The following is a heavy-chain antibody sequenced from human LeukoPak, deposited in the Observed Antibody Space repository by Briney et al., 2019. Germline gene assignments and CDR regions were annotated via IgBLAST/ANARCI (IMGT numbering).Heavy chain of an antibody. D-gene: IGHD6-19*01. CDR2: IGIRGDT. J-gene: IGHJ4*02. CDR3: ARGGIQVSGIDAFDY. Sequence: GGSLRLSCAASGFTFIDYDMHWVRQVIGKGLEWVSAIGIRGDTHYSGSVKGRFTISRENAESSLYLQMNSLRAEDTAVYYCARGGIQVSGIDAFDYWGQGTLVTVSS. CDR1: GFTFIDYD. V-gene: IGHV3-13*01.